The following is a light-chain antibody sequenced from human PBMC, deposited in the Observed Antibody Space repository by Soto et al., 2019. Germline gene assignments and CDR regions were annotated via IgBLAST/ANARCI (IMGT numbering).Light chain of an antibody. J-gene: IGKJ2*01. CDR1: QSVSSSY. Sequence: IVFAQSPGTPSLSPGERTNLSFRARQSVSSSYLAWYQQKPGQAPRPLIYGASSWATGIPDPSTGSGSGTDFTLTITSLEPEHFAVYYCQQYGSSPPPYTFGQGT. V-gene: IGKV3-20*01. CDR3: QQYGSSPPPYT. CDR2: GAS.